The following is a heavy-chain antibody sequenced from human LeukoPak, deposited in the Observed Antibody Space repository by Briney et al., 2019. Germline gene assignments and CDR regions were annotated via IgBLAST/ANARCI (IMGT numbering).Heavy chain of an antibody. J-gene: IGHJ4*01. D-gene: IGHD1-26*01. CDR1: GFTFSTYS. Sequence: PGGSLRLSCAASGFTFSTYSMNWVRQAPGKGLEWVSYISSSGSTIYYADSVKGRFTISRDNAKNSLYLQMNSVRSEDTALYYCAKPSGSGVDYWGQGTRVTVSS. CDR2: ISSSGSTI. CDR3: AKPSGSGVDY. V-gene: IGHV3-48*04.